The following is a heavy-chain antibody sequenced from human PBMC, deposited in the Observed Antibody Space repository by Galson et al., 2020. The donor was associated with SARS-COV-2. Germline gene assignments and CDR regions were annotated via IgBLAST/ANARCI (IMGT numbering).Heavy chain of an antibody. V-gene: IGHV4-59*08. CDR2: IHFSGTT. Sequence: ASETLSLTCSVSGGSIRSYFWGWIRQPPGRGLEWIGSIHFSGTTKFNSSLTSRLTMSVDTSKNQISLKLRSVTAADTAVYYCAGLVMVVGVMHDALDVWGQGTVVTVSS. CDR1: GGSIRSYF. CDR3: AGLVMVVGVMHDALDV. J-gene: IGHJ3*01. D-gene: IGHD3-16*01.